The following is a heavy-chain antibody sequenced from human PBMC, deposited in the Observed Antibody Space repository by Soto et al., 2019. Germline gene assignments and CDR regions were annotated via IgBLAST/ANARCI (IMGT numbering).Heavy chain of an antibody. CDR3: ARHGGYYFDY. CDR1: SGSFSGYY. CDR2: IYHGLSI. V-gene: IGHV4-34*01. D-gene: IGHD3-16*01. Sequence: PSETLSLTCAVYSGSFSGYYWCWIRQPPGKGLEWIGEIYHGLSIVYNPSLKSRVTISGDSSKNQFSLKLSSVTAADTAVYYCARHGGYYFDYWGQGTLVTVSS. J-gene: IGHJ4*02.